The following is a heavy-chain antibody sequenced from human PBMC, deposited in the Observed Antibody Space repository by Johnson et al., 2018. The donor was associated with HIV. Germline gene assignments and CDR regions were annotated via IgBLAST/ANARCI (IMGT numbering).Heavy chain of an antibody. CDR3: TTESMGRGVMGAFDI. J-gene: IGHJ3*02. CDR1: GFTVSSNY. Sequence: EVQLVESGGGLVQPGGSLRLSCAASGFTVSSNYMSWVRQAPGKGLELVSVIYSGGSTYYADSVKGRFTISRDNSKNTLYLQMNSLKTEDTAVFYCTTESMGRGVMGAFDIWGQGTMVTVSS. CDR2: IYSGGST. V-gene: IGHV3-66*01. D-gene: IGHD3-10*01.